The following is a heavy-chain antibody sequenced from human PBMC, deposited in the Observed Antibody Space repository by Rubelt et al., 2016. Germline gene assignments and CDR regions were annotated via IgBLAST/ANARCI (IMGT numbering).Heavy chain of an antibody. V-gene: IGHV3-7*05. D-gene: IGHD6-19*01. J-gene: IGHJ4*02. Sequence: VQLVESGGGVVQPGGSLRLSCAASGFTFSNYWMSWLRPAPGKGLEWVANSNQDGSEKYYVDSVKGRFTISRDSAKNSLYLQMEGLRDEDTAVYDCGGGGSGWSAYWGQGTLVTVSS. CDR3: GGGGSGWSAY. CDR2: SNQDGSEK. CDR1: GFTFSNYW.